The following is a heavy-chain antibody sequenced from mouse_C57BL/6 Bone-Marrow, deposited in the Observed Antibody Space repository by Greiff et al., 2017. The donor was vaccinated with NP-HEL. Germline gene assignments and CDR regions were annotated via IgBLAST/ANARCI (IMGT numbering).Heavy chain of an antibody. CDR2: IWSDGST. CDR3: ARHCYGSSYGYAMDY. V-gene: IGHV2-6-1*01. Sequence: VQLVESGPGLVAPSQSLSITCTVSGFSLTSYGVHWVRQPPGKGLEWLVVIWSDGSTPYNSALKSRLSISKDNSKSQVFLKMNSLQTDDTAMYYCARHCYGSSYGYAMDYWGQGTSVTVSS. CDR1: GFSLTSYG. J-gene: IGHJ4*01. D-gene: IGHD1-1*01.